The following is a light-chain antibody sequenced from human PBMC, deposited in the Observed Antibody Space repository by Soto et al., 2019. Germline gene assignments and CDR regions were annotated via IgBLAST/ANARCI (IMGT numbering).Light chain of an antibody. CDR1: QSVSNNY. V-gene: IGKV3D-11*02. CDR2: DAS. Sequence: EILLTQSPGTPSLSPGERATLSCRASQSVSNNYLAWYQQKPGQAPRLLIYDASNRATGIPVRFSGSGAGTECTRTISSLEPEDVEVHDCQQRSNWPITFGQGTRLEIK. J-gene: IGKJ5*01. CDR3: QQRSNWPIT.